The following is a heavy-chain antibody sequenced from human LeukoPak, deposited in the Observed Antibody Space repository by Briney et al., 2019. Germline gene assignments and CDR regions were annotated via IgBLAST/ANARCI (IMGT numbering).Heavy chain of an antibody. CDR1: GESFSGYY. CDR2: INHSGST. V-gene: IGHV4-34*01. CDR3: ARVVGFRSCSSTRCYTAYWYFDL. Sequence: RTSETLSLTCAVYGESFSGYYWSWIRQPPGKGLEWIGEINHSGSTNYNPSLKSRVTISVDKSKNQFSLKLNSVTAADTAVYYCARVVGFRSCSSTRCYTAYWYFDLWGQGTLVTVSS. J-gene: IGHJ2*01. D-gene: IGHD2-2*02.